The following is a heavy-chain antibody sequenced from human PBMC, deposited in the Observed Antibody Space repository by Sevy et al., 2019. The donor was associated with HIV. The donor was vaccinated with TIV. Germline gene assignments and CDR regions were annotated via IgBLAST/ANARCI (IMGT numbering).Heavy chain of an antibody. CDR3: TSQGYYYDSSGYPNGAFGI. CDR1: GFTFGDYA. J-gene: IGHJ3*02. Sequence: GGSLRLSCTASGFTFGDYAMSWVRQAPGKGLEWVGFIRSKAYGGTTEYAASVKGRFTISRDDSKSIAYLQMNSLKTEDTAVYYCTSQGYYYDSSGYPNGAFGIWGQGTMVTVSS. CDR2: IRSKAYGGTT. V-gene: IGHV3-49*04. D-gene: IGHD3-22*01.